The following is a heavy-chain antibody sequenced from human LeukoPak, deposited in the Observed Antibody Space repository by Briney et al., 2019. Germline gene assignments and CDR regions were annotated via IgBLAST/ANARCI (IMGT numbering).Heavy chain of an antibody. Sequence: PGGSLRLSCAASEFTFSSYNMNWVRQAPGKGLEWVSSISRSSTYIYYADSVKGRFTISRDNAKNSLYLQMDSLRAEDTAVYYCARDGSRGNLVTAPDYWGQGTLVTVSS. CDR2: ISRSSTYI. CDR1: EFTFSSYN. CDR3: ARDGSRGNLVTAPDY. V-gene: IGHV3-21*01. J-gene: IGHJ4*02. D-gene: IGHD2-21*02.